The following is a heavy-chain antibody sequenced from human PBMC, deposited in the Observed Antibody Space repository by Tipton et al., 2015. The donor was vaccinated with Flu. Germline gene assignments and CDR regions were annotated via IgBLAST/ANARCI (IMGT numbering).Heavy chain of an antibody. J-gene: IGHJ5*02. CDR2: VKQDGGEK. Sequence: LSLTCEASGFTFKSYWMSWVRQTPGKGLEWVANVKQDGGEKHYVDSVKGRFTISRGNARNSLYLQMNSLRAEDTAVYFCARDGPPYSPTSGWFDPWGQGTLVTVSS. CDR1: GFTFKSYW. D-gene: IGHD1-26*01. CDR3: ARDGPPYSPTSGWFDP. V-gene: IGHV3-7*01.